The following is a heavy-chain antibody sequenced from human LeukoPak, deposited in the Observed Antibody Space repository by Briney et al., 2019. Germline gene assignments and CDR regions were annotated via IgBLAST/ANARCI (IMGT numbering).Heavy chain of an antibody. V-gene: IGHV3-21*01. CDR1: GCTFSRYS. CDR2: ISSSSSYI. Sequence: GGSLRLSCAASGCTFSRYSMNWVGQAPGKGLEWVSSISSSSSYIYYADSVKGRFTISRDNAKNSLYLQMNSLRAEDTAVYYCEGSTTNNWFDPWGQGTLVTVSS. CDR3: EGSTTNNWFDP. D-gene: IGHD2/OR15-2a*01. J-gene: IGHJ5*02.